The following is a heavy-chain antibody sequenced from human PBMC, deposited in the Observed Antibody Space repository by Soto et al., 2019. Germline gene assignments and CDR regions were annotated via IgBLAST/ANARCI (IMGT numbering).Heavy chain of an antibody. CDR1: GGSISSNNYY. CDR3: ARQGDFWSGSGDFDY. J-gene: IGHJ4*02. CDR2: PNYNGVT. Sequence: QLQLHESGPGLVKPSETLSLTCSVSGGSISSNNYYWGWIRQPPGKGLEWIGNPNYNGVTYYNPSLKSRVTISVDTSKNQFSLKLTSVTATDTAVYYCARQGDFWSGSGDFDYWGQGILVPVSS. D-gene: IGHD3-3*01. V-gene: IGHV4-39*01.